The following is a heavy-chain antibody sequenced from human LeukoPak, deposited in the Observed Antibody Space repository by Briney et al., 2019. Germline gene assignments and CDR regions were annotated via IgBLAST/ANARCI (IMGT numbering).Heavy chain of an antibody. CDR2: IKQDGSET. D-gene: IGHD6-19*01. CDR3: ARQRGSGCLDY. V-gene: IGHV3-7*01. CDR1: RFTLRNYW. Sequence: GGSLRLSCAASRFTLRNYWMSWVRQAPGKGLEWVANIKQDGSETYYVDSVKGRFTISRDNAKNSLSLQMNSLRAEDTAVYYCARQRGSGCLDYWGQGTLVTVSS. J-gene: IGHJ4*02.